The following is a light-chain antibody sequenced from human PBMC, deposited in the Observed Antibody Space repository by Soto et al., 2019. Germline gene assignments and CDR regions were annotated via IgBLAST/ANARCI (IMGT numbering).Light chain of an antibody. V-gene: IGKV1-39*01. J-gene: IGKJ3*01. CDR3: QQSYRTLFT. CDR2: AAS. CDR1: QSISSY. Sequence: DIQMTQSPSSLSSSVGDRVTITCRASQSISSYLNWYQQKPGKAPKLLIYAASSLKSGVPSRFSGSGSGTDFTLTISSLQPADFATYYCQQSYRTLFTFGPGTKVDI.